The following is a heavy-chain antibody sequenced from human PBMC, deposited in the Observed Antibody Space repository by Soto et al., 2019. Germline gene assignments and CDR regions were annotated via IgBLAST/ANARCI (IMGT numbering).Heavy chain of an antibody. J-gene: IGHJ3*02. V-gene: IGHV1-18*01. CDR2: ISAYNGNT. Sequence: ASVKLSWKASGYTFTSYGISWVRQAPGQGLEWMGWISAYNGNTNYAQKLQGRVTMTTDTSTSTAYMELGSLRSDDTAVYYCARDKGAYCGSTSCYAYGSGSGHAFDIWGQGTMVTVSS. CDR3: ARDKGAYCGSTSCYAYGSGSGHAFDI. D-gene: IGHD2-2*01. CDR1: GYTFTSYG.